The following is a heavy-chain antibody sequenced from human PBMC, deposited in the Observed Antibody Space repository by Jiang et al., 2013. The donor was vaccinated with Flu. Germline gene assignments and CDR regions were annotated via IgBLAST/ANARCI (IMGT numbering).Heavy chain of an antibody. CDR3: ARNSPHGDYPFPNDY. Sequence: SWVRQAPGQGLEWMGWISAYNGNTNYAQKLQGRVTMTTDTSTSTAYMELRSLRSDDTAVYYCARNSPHGDYPFPNDYWGQGTLVTVSS. V-gene: IGHV1-18*01. D-gene: IGHD4-17*01. CDR2: ISAYNGNT. J-gene: IGHJ4*02.